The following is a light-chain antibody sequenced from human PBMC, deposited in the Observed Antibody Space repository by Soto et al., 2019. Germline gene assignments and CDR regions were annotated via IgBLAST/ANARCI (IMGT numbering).Light chain of an antibody. CDR3: QQSSNWLT. Sequence: EVVMTQSPATLSVSPGERATLSCRASQGICYTLSWYQHKPGQTPRLLISGASRRDIGVPDRFSGSGSGTDFTLTISSLEPEDFAVYYCQQSSNWLTFGGGTKVDI. V-gene: IGKV3D-11*01. J-gene: IGKJ4*01. CDR2: GAS. CDR1: QGICYT.